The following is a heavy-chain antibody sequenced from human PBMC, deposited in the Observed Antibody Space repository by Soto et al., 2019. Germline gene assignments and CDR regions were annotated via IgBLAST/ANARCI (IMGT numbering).Heavy chain of an antibody. CDR2: ISWNSGSI. V-gene: IGHV3-9*01. Sequence: PGGSLRISCAASGFTFSSYWMHGVRQAPGKGLEWVSGISWNSGSIGYADSVKGRFTISRDNAKNSLYLQMNSLRAEDTALYYCAKDIGVSSSSGVRGYYYYGMDVWGQGTTVTVSS. D-gene: IGHD6-6*01. J-gene: IGHJ6*02. CDR3: AKDIGVSSSSGVRGYYYYGMDV. CDR1: GFTFSSYW.